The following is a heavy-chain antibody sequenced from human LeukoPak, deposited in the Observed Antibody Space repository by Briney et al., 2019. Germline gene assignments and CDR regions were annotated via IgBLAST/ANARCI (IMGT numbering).Heavy chain of an antibody. Sequence: ASVKVSCKASGYTFTSYYMHWVRQAPGQGLEWMGIINPSGGSTSYAQKFQGRVTMTRDTSTNTVYMELSSLRSENTAVYFCARATLSDYYFNYWGQGTLVTVSS. V-gene: IGHV1-46*01. J-gene: IGHJ4*02. CDR1: GYTFTSYY. CDR3: ARATLSDYYFNY. CDR2: INPSGGST.